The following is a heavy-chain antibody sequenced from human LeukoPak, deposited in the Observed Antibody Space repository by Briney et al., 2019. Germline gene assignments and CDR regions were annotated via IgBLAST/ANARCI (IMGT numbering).Heavy chain of an antibody. Sequence: ASVKVSCKGSGYTFTNYGISWVRQAPGQGLEWMGWISAYNGNTNYAQNLQGRVTMTTDTSTSTAYMELRSLRADDTAVYYCAREMLWFGDLLTYFLDVWGKGTTVIVSS. CDR3: AREMLWFGDLLTYFLDV. J-gene: IGHJ6*03. D-gene: IGHD3-10*01. CDR2: ISAYNGNT. V-gene: IGHV1-18*01. CDR1: GYTFTNYG.